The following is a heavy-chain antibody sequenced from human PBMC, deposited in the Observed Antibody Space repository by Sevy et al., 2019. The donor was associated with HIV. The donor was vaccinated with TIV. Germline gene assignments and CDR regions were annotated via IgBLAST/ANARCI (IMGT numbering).Heavy chain of an antibody. CDR1: GFTFSSFS. Sequence: GGSLRLSCTASGFTFSSFSMSWVRQAPGKGLEWVASINSRSTYIYHADPVKGRFTSSRDNAKNSLYLQMNSLIAEDTAVYYCAGDPSPGITAIQDYWGPGTLVTVSS. CDR2: INSRSTYI. J-gene: IGHJ4*02. CDR3: AGDPSPGITAIQDY. D-gene: IGHD2-21*02. V-gene: IGHV3-21*01.